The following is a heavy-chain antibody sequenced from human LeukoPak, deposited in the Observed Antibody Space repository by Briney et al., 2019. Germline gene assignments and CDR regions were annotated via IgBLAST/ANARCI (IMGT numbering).Heavy chain of an antibody. J-gene: IGHJ4*02. CDR1: GYTSTSYY. Sequence: ASVKVSCKASGYTSTSYYMHWVRQAPGQGLEWMGIINPSGGSTSYAQKFQGRVTMTRDMSTSTVYMELSSLRSEDTAVYYCARAYDILTGYCIFDYWGQGTLVTVSS. CDR2: INPSGGST. CDR3: ARAYDILTGYCIFDY. D-gene: IGHD3-9*01. V-gene: IGHV1-46*01.